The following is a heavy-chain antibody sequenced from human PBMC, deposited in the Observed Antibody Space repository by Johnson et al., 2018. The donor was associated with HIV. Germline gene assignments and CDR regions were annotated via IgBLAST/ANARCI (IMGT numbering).Heavy chain of an antibody. Sequence: VQLVESGGGLVQPGGSLRLSCAASGFTFSSYWMSWVRQAPGKGLEWVANIKQDGREKYYVDSVRGRFTISRDNAKNSLYLQMNSLRAEDTAVYYCARGGIVATDAFDIWGQGTMVTVSS. D-gene: IGHD5-12*01. J-gene: IGHJ3*02. CDR3: ARGGIVATDAFDI. CDR1: GFTFSSYW. V-gene: IGHV3-7*01. CDR2: IKQDGREK.